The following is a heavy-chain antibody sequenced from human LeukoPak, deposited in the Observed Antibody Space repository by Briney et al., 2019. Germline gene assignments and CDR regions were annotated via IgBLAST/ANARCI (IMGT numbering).Heavy chain of an antibody. Sequence: GGSLRLSCAASGFTFSDYYMSWIRQAPGKGLEWVSYISSSGSTIYYADSVKGRFTISRDNAKNSLYLQMKSLRAEDTAVYYCASGGTRYSSGWYADYWGQGTLVTVSS. CDR1: GFTFSDYY. CDR2: ISSSGSTI. V-gene: IGHV3-11*01. D-gene: IGHD6-19*01. J-gene: IGHJ4*02. CDR3: ASGGTRYSSGWYADY.